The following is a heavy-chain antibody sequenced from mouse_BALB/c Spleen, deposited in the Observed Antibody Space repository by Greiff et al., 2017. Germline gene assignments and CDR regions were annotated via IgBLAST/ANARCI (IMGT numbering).Heavy chain of an antibody. CDR3: AKGDYDYAMDY. V-gene: IGHV2-5-1*01. J-gene: IGHJ4*01. CDR1: GFSLTSYG. CDR2: IWRGGST. Sequence: VQRVESGPSLVQPSQSLSITCTVSGFSLTSYGVHWVRQSPGKGLEWLGVIWRGGSTDYNAAFMSRLSITKDNSKSQVFFKMNSLQADDTAIYYCAKGDYDYAMDYWGQGTSVTVSS. D-gene: IGHD2-4*01.